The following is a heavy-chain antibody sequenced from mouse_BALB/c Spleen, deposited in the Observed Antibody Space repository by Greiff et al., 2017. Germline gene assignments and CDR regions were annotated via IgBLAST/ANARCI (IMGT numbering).Heavy chain of an antibody. CDR2: IYPGSGST. Sequence: QVQLKESGPELVKPGASVKMSCKASGYTFTDYVISWVKQRTGQGLEWIGEIYPGSGSTYYNEKFKGKATLTADKSSNTAYMQLSSLTSEDSAVYFCARRVATRGYFDVWGAGTTVTVSS. J-gene: IGHJ1*01. CDR1: GYTFTDYV. CDR3: ARRVATRGYFDV. V-gene: IGHV1-77*01. D-gene: IGHD1-1*02.